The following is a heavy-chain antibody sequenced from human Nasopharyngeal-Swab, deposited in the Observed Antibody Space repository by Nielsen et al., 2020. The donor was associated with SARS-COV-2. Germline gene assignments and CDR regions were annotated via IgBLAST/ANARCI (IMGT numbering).Heavy chain of an antibody. CDR3: ARVAPLGPAMATAHFDY. D-gene: IGHD5-18*01. CDR2: IIPIFGTA. J-gene: IGHJ4*02. Sequence: SVKVSCKASGGTFRSYAISWVRQAPGQGLEWMGGIIPIFGTANYAQKFQGRVTITADESTSTAYMELSSLRSEDTAVYYCARVAPLGPAMATAHFDYWGQGTLVTVSS. V-gene: IGHV1-69*13. CDR1: GGTFRSYA.